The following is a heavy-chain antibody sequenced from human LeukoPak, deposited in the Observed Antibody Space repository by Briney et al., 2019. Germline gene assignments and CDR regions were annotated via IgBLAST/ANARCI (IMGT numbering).Heavy chain of an antibody. Sequence: ASVKVSCKASGYTFTSYDINWVRQATGQGLEWMGWMHPNSGNTGYAQKFQGRVTMTRNTSISTAYMELSSLRSEDTAVYYCARGLSHTILRYFDPTVEWGQGTLVTVSP. CDR3: ARGLSHTILRYFDPTVE. CDR2: MHPNSGNT. V-gene: IGHV1-8*01. J-gene: IGHJ4*02. CDR1: GYTFTSYD. D-gene: IGHD3-9*01.